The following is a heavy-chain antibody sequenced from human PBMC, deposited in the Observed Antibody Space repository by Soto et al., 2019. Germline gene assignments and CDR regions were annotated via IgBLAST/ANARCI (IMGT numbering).Heavy chain of an antibody. CDR3: AAPGGYFDY. Sequence: SVILSCAASGFTFSSYAMSWVRQAPGKGLEWVSAISGSGGSTYYADSVKGRFTISRDNSKNTLYLQMNSLRAEDTAVYYCAAPGGYFDYWGQGTLVTLSP. J-gene: IGHJ4*02. CDR2: ISGSGGST. CDR1: GFTFSSYA. D-gene: IGHD3-10*01. V-gene: IGHV3-23*01.